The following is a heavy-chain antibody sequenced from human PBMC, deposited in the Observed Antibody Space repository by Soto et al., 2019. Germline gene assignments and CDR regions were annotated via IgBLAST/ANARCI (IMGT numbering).Heavy chain of an antibody. V-gene: IGHV3-21*01. CDR2: ISSSSSYI. CDR1: GFTLSSYS. Sequence: PGGSLRLSCAASGFTLSSYSMNWVRQAPGKGLEWVSSISSSSSYIYYADSVKGRFTISRDNAKNSLHLQMNSLRAEDTAVYYCARAGVADYYYGMDVWGQGTTVTVSS. CDR3: ARAGVADYYYGMDV. D-gene: IGHD2-15*01. J-gene: IGHJ6*02.